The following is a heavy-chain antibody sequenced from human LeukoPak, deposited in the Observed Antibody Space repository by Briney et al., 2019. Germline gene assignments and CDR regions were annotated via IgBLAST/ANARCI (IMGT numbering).Heavy chain of an antibody. CDR3: AKDPSDVYGSGSYQCDY. V-gene: IGHV3-23*01. Sequence: GGSLRLSCAASGFTFSSYAMSWVRQAPGKGLEWVSGISGSGGSTYYAASVKGRFTISRDNSKNTLYLQMTSLRAEDTALYYCAKDPSDVYGSGSYQCDYWGQGTLVTVSS. D-gene: IGHD3-10*01. CDR1: GFTFSSYA. CDR2: ISGSGGST. J-gene: IGHJ4*02.